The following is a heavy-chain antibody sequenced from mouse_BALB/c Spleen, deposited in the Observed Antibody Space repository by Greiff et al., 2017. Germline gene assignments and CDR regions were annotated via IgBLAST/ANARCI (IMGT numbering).Heavy chain of an antibody. V-gene: IGHV1-80*01. CDR1: GFAFSSYW. Sequence: QVQLQQSGAELVRPGSSVKLSCKASGFAFSSYWMNWVKQRPGQGLEWIGQIYPGDGDTNYDGKFKGKATLTADKSTSTVYMQLSSLTSEDSAVYFCARGILRYAMDYWGQGTSVTVSS. D-gene: IGHD1-1*01. J-gene: IGHJ4*01. CDR3: ARGILRYAMDY. CDR2: IYPGDGDT.